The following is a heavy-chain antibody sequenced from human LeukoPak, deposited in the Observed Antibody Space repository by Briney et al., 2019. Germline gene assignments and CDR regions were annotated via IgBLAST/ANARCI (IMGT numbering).Heavy chain of an antibody. J-gene: IGHJ4*02. CDR1: GYTFTSYY. CDR3: ASRGYSYGYHFDY. CDR2: INPSGGST. D-gene: IGHD5-18*01. Sequence: ASVKVSCKASGYTFTSYYMHWVRQAPGQGLEWMGIINPSGGSTSYAQKFQGRVTMTRDTSTSTVYMELRSLRSEDTAVYYCASRGYSYGYHFDYWGQGTLVTVSS. V-gene: IGHV1-46*03.